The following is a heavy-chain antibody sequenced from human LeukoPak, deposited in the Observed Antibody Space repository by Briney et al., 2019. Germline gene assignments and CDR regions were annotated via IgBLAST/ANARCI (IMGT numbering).Heavy chain of an antibody. CDR2: IIPIFGTA. J-gene: IGHJ5*02. CDR3: AVRGRYYDILTGYL. D-gene: IGHD3-9*01. Sequence: ASVKVSCKASGGTFSSYAISWVRQAPGQGLEWMGGIIPIFGTANYAQKFQGRVTITADESTSTAYMELSSLRSEDTAVYYCAVRGRYYDILTGYLWGQGTLVTVSS. CDR1: GGTFSSYA. V-gene: IGHV1-69*13.